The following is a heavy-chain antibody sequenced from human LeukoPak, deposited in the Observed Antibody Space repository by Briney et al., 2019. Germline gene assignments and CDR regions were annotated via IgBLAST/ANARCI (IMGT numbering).Heavy chain of an antibody. CDR3: ARVPDIAARPCDA. Sequence: PSETLSLTCAVYGGSFSGFYWTLIRQTPGKGLEWVGEISHTGLTGSSPSLTSRVTIFVDCSKNQFSLRMTSVTAADTGVYYCARVPDIAARPCDAWGARTPVTVSS. CDR2: ISHTGLT. CDR1: GGSFSGFY. D-gene: IGHD1-1*01. V-gene: IGHV4-34*01. J-gene: IGHJ5*01.